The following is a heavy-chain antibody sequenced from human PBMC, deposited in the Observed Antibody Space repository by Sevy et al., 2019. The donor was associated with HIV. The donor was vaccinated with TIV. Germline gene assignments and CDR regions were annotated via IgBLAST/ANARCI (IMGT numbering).Heavy chain of an antibody. CDR3: ARSGDSSGLKTYFDY. J-gene: IGHJ4*02. CDR1: GYIFTSYD. D-gene: IGHD3-22*01. Sequence: ASVKVSCKASGYIFTSYDINWVRQATGQGLEWMGRMNPNTDNTGYAQKFQGRVTMTRNTSISTAYMELSSLRSEDTAVYYCARSGDSSGLKTYFDYWGQGTLVTVSS. CDR2: MNPNTDNT. V-gene: IGHV1-8*01.